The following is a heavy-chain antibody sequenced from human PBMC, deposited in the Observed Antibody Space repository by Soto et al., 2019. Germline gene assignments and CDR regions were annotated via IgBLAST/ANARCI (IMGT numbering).Heavy chain of an antibody. Sequence: SETLSLTCAVYGGSFSGYYWSWIRQPPGKGLEWIGEINHSGSTNYNPSLKSRVTISVDTSKNQFSLKLSSVTAADTAVYYCAAKLGYCGSTSCYNMVWYFDYWGQGTLVTVSS. CDR1: GGSFSGYY. CDR3: AAKLGYCGSTSCYNMVWYFDY. V-gene: IGHV4-34*01. CDR2: INHSGST. D-gene: IGHD2-2*02. J-gene: IGHJ4*02.